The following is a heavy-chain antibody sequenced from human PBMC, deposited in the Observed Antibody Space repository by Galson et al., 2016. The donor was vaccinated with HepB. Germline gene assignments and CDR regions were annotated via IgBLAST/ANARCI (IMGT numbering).Heavy chain of an antibody. V-gene: IGHV3-23*01. J-gene: IGHJ4*02. CDR3: AKADAYCGGDCYPSFDY. Sequence: DSVKGRFTISRDNSKNTLHLQMNSLRAEDTAVYYCAKADAYCGGDCYPSFDYWGQGTLVTVSS. D-gene: IGHD2-21*02.